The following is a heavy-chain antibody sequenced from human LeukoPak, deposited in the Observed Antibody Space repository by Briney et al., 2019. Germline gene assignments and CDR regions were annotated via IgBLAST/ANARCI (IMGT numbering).Heavy chain of an antibody. CDR2: IYSGGST. D-gene: IGHD3-22*01. CDR3: ARPLYYDSTDAFDI. CDR1: GFTVSSNY. J-gene: IGHJ3*02. Sequence: GGSLRLSCAASGFTVSSNYMSWVRQAPGKGLEWVSVIYSGGSTYYADSVKGRFTISRDNSKNTLYLQMNSLRAEDTAVYYCARPLYYDSTDAFDIWGQGTMVTVSS. V-gene: IGHV3-53*01.